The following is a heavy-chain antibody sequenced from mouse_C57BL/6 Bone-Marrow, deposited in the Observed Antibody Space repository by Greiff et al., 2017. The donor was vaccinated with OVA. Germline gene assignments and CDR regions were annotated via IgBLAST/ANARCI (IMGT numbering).Heavy chain of an antibody. D-gene: IGHD1-1*01. CDR2: IYPGSGST. CDR1: GYTFTSYW. V-gene: IGHV1-55*01. Sequence: QVQLQQPGAELVKPGASVKMSCKASGYTFTSYWITWVKQRPGQGLEWIGDIYPGSGSTNYNEKFKSKATLTVDTSSSTAYMQLSSLTTEDSAVYYCARLGIYGAWFAYWGQGTLVTVSA. CDR3: ARLGIYGAWFAY. J-gene: IGHJ3*01.